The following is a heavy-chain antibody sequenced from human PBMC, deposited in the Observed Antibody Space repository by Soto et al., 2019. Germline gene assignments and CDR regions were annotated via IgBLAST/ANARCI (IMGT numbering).Heavy chain of an antibody. J-gene: IGHJ4*02. CDR3: ARDKLTGLFDY. CDR2: INHSGST. D-gene: IGHD2-8*02. V-gene: IGHV4-34*01. CDR1: GGSFSGYY. Sequence: SETLSLTCAVYGGSFSGYYWTWIRQPPGTGLEWIGEINHSGSTNYNPSLKSRVTISVDTSKNQFSLKLTSVTAADTAVYYCARDKLTGLFDYWGQGALVTVSS.